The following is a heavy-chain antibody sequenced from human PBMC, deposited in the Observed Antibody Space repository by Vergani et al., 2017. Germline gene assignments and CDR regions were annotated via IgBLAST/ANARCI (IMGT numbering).Heavy chain of an antibody. CDR2: ISGSGGTI. J-gene: IGHJ4*02. D-gene: IGHD1/OR15-1a*01. CDR1: GFTFSSHA. V-gene: IGHV3-23*01. Sequence: EVQLLESGGGLVQPGGSLRLSCAASGFTFSSHAMTWVRQAPGTGLEWVSTISGSGGTIYYADSVKGRFSISRDNSKNTLFLQMNSLRAKDTALYYCARSPSFNNRQTDYWGQGTLVTVSS. CDR3: ARSPSFNNRQTDY.